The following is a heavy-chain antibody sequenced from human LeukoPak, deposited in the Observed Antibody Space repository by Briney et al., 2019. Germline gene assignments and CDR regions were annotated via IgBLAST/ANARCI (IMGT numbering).Heavy chain of an antibody. V-gene: IGHV1-3*01. CDR3: ARRYCSSTSCSRDWFDP. J-gene: IGHJ5*02. D-gene: IGHD2-2*01. CDR2: INAGIGNT. CDR1: GYTFTSYA. Sequence: ASVKVSCKTSGYTFTSYAMHWVRQAPGQRPEWMGWINAGIGNTRYSERFQDRITITRDTSASTVHMELSSLRSEDTAVYYCARRYCSSTSCSRDWFDPWGQGTLVTVSS.